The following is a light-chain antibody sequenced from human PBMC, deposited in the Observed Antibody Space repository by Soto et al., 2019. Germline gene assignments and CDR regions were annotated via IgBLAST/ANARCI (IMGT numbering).Light chain of an antibody. J-gene: IGKJ1*01. CDR3: MQALQSWT. CDR1: QSLLHSNGYNY. CDR2: LGS. V-gene: IGKV2-28*01. Sequence: DIVMTQSPLSLPVTPGEPASISCRSSQSLLHSNGYNYLDWYLQKPGQSPQLLIYLGSNRAYGVLDRFSGSGSGTDYTLKISRVEAEDVWVYYCMQALQSWTFGQGTKVEI.